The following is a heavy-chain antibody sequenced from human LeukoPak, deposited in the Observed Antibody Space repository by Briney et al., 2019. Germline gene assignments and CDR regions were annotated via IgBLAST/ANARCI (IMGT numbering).Heavy chain of an antibody. CDR2: INPDGSKV. D-gene: IGHD2-15*01. J-gene: IGHJ4*02. V-gene: IGHV3-7*01. CDR3: ARDRGYSSFDY. CDR1: GFTFSNSW. Sequence: GGSLRLSCAAYGFTFSNSWMTWVRQAPWKDLEWVATINPDGSKVAYVGSVKGRFTISRDNAKNSVYLQMSSLRVEETGVFYCARDRGYSSFDYWGQGALVAVSS.